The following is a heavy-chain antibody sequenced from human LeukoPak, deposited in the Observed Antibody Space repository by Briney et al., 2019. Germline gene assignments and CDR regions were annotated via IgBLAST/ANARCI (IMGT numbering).Heavy chain of an antibody. V-gene: IGHV1-2*02. CDR2: INPNSGGT. CDR1: GYTFIGYY. CDR3: ARARTMIGTDAFDI. D-gene: IGHD3-22*01. Sequence: GASVKVSCKASGYTFIGYYMHWVRQAPGQGLEWMGWINPNSGGTNYAQKFQGRVTMTRDTSISTAYMELSRLRSDDTAVYYCARARTMIGTDAFDIWGQGTMVTVSS. J-gene: IGHJ3*02.